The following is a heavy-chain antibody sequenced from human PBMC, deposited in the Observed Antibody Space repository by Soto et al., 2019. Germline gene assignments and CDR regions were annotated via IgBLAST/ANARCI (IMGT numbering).Heavy chain of an antibody. J-gene: IGHJ6*02. CDR2: IRGFSPYT. V-gene: IGHV3-21*01. Sequence: GSLRLSCISSGFTFRTYTVNWVRQAPGKGLEWVSGIRGFSPYTFYAESVKGRFTISRDNAKNSLDLQMDSLRAEDTAVYYCARDRGYDAHDYYYNAMDVWGQGTTVTVSS. CDR1: GFTFRTYT. CDR3: ARDRGYDAHDYYYNAMDV. D-gene: IGHD3-10*01.